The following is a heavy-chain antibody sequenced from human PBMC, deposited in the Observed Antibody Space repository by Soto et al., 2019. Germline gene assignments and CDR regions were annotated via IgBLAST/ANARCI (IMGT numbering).Heavy chain of an antibody. V-gene: IGHV4-59*08. J-gene: IGHJ5*02. D-gene: IGHD3-10*02. Sequence: QVQLQESGPGLVKPAETLSLTCTVYGGSMGSYYWSWIRQTPGKGLEWIGYIYNSGSTKYNPSLQSRLTVSVDTSKNQFSLRLTSVTAADTAMYYCAAGVRGARGWFDPWGQGTLVTVSS. CDR1: GGSMGSYY. CDR2: IYNSGST. CDR3: AAGVRGARGWFDP.